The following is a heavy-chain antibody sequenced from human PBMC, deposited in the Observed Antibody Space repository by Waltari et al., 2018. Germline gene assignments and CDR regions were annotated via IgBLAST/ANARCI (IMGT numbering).Heavy chain of an antibody. CDR3: ARYGDSALDY. CDR1: GGSISSGDYY. J-gene: IGHJ4*02. Sequence: QVQLQESGPGLVKPSQTLSLTCTVSGGSISSGDYYWSWIRQPPGKGLEWIGYIYYSGGTYYSPSLKSRVTIAGDTSETQFSLKLSSVTAADTAVYYCARYGDSALDYWGQGTLVAVSS. V-gene: IGHV4-30-4*08. D-gene: IGHD4-17*01. CDR2: IYYSGGT.